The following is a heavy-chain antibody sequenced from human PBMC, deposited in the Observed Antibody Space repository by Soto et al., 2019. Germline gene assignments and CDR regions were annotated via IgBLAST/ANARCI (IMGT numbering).Heavy chain of an antibody. Sequence: VASVKVSCKASGGTFSSYAISWVRQAPGQGLEWMGGIIPIFGTANYAQKFQGRVTITADESTSTAYMELSSLRSEDTAVYYCARGDPGYSSIDYWGQGTLVTVSS. CDR2: IIPIFGTA. CDR3: ARGDPGYSSIDY. D-gene: IGHD6-13*01. V-gene: IGHV1-69*13. CDR1: GGTFSSYA. J-gene: IGHJ4*02.